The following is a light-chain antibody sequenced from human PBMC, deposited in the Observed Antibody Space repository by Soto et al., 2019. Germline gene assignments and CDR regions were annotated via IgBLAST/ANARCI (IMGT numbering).Light chain of an antibody. V-gene: IGKV4-1*01. CDR3: QQYYNTPPT. Sequence: DIVMTQSPDSLAVSLGERATINCKSSQSVLYSSNNKNYLAWYQQKPGQPPRLLIYWASTRESGVPDRFSGSGSGTDFTLTISSLQAEDVAVYYRQQYYNTPPTFGQGTKVEIK. CDR2: WAS. CDR1: QSVLYSSNNKNY. J-gene: IGKJ1*01.